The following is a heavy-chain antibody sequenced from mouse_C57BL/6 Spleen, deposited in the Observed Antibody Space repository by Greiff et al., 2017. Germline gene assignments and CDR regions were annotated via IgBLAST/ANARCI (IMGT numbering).Heavy chain of an antibody. V-gene: IGHV10-3*01. CDR2: IRSKSSNYAT. CDR1: GFTFNTYA. J-gene: IGHJ2*01. D-gene: IGHD1-1*01. CDR3: VREGLIRSSYYVDY. Sequence: EVQVVESGGGLVQPKGSLKLSCAASGFTFNTYAMHWVRQAPGKGLEWVARIRSKSSNYATYYADSVKDRFTISRDDSKSMLYLQMNNLKTEDTAMYYCVREGLIRSSYYVDYWGQGTTLTVSS.